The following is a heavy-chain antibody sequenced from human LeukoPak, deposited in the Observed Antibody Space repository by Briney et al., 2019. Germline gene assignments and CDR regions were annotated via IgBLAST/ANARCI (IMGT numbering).Heavy chain of an antibody. V-gene: IGHV4-30-4*08. CDR1: GGSISSGDYY. Sequence: SETLSPTCTVSGGSISSGDYYWSWIRQPPGKGLEWIGYIYYSGSTYYNPSLKSRVTMSVDTSKNQFSLKLSSVTAADTAVYYCARDPGSYYYDSSGYVDVDVWGKGTTVTVSS. CDR3: ARDPGSYYYDSSGYVDVDV. D-gene: IGHD3-22*01. J-gene: IGHJ6*04. CDR2: IYYSGST.